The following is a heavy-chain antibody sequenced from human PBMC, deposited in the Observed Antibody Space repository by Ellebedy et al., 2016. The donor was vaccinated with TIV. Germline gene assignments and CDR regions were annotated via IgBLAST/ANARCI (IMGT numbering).Heavy chain of an antibody. Sequence: GESLKISCVASGFSFSSYWMSWVRQVPGKGPEWVANIKQDGSEKYYVDSVKGRFTISRDNAKNSLFLEMRSLRVDDTAVYYCVRDKIEGATTLDYWGQGTLVTISA. J-gene: IGHJ4*02. CDR1: GFSFSSYW. V-gene: IGHV3-7*03. CDR3: VRDKIEGATTLDY. D-gene: IGHD1-26*01. CDR2: IKQDGSEK.